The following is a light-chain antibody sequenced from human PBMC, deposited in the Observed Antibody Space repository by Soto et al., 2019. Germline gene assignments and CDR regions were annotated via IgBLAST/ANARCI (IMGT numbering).Light chain of an antibody. J-gene: IGKJ4*01. V-gene: IGKV1D-12*01. CDR2: AAS. Sequence: DIQMTQTPSSVSASVGDRVTITCRASQGIRSWLAWYQQRPGKAPKLLISAASSLQSAVPSRFSGSGSGTDFTLTISSLQPDDFATYYCQQSDTFPATFGGGTKVEIK. CDR1: QGIRSW. CDR3: QQSDTFPAT.